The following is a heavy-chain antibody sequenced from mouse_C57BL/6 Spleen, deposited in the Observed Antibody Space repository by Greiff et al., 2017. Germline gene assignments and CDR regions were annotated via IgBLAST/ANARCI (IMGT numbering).Heavy chain of an antibody. V-gene: IGHV5-17*01. CDR2: ISSGSSTI. Sequence: EVMLVESGGGLVKPGGSLKLSCAASGFTFSDYGMHWVRQAPEKGLEWVAYISSGSSTIYYADTVKGRFTISRDNAKNTLFLQMTSLRSEDTAMYYCARRVGSAYYYAMDYWGQGTSGTVSS. D-gene: IGHD1-1*01. CDR3: ARRVGSAYYYAMDY. CDR1: GFTFSDYG. J-gene: IGHJ4*01.